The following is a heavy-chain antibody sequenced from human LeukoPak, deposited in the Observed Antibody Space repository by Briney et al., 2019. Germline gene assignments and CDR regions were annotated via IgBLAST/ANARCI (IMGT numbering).Heavy chain of an antibody. CDR2: IYHSGST. D-gene: IGHD6-13*01. CDR3: ATGYSSTWYYFDY. V-gene: IGHV4-59*01. J-gene: IGHJ4*02. Sequence: KTSETLSLTCTVSDDSISSYYWSWIRQPPGKGLERIGYIYHSGSTNYNPSLKSRVTISADTSKDQFSLKLASVTAADTAVYYCATGYSSTWYYFDYWGQGTLVTVSS. CDR1: DDSISSYY.